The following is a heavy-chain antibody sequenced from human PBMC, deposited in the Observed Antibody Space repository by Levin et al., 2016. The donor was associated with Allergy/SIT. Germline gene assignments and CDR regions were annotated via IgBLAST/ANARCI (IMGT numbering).Heavy chain of an antibody. J-gene: IGHJ2*01. D-gene: IGHD3-16*02. Sequence: SETLSLTCAVSGGSFTNYYWSWVRQPPGEGLEWIGEIDESGTTNYSPSLKSRVTFSIDTSKTQFSLILTSLTAADTAVYFCARLRLVRYFSDSNIRDFWYFDLWGRGTLVTVSS. CDR3: ARLRLVRYFSDSNIRDFWYFDL. V-gene: IGHV4-34*01. CDR2: IDESGTT. CDR1: GGSFTNYY.